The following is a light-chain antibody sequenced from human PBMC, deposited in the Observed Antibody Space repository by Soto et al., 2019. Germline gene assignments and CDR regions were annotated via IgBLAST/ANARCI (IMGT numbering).Light chain of an antibody. CDR2: AAS. J-gene: IGKJ1*01. CDR1: QTVSTN. V-gene: IGKV3-15*01. Sequence: EIVMTQSPDTLSVSPVDRATLSCRASQTVSTNLAWYQQKPGQAPRLLIYAASTRATGVPDRFSGSGSRTEFSLTVSSLQSEDFAVYYCQQYNSWPPLTFGQGTKVEIK. CDR3: QQYNSWPPLT.